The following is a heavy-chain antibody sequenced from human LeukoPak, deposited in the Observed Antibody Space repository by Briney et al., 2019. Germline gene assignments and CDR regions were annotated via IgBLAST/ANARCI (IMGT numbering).Heavy chain of an antibody. CDR1: GFTFSSYA. D-gene: IGHD1-26*01. CDR3: AGYRGSYYDYYYYYGMDV. J-gene: IGHJ6*02. V-gene: IGHV3-30-3*01. Sequence: GRSLRLSCAASGFTFSSYAMHWVRQAPGKGLEWVAVISYDGSNKYYADSVKGRFTISRDNSKNTLYLQMNSLRAEDTAVYYCAGYRGSYYDYYYYYGMDVWGQGTTVTVSS. CDR2: ISYDGSNK.